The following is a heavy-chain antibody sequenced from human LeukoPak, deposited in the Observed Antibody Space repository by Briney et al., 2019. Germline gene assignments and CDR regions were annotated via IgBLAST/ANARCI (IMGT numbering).Heavy chain of an antibody. CDR2: LWKKERDYAT. D-gene: IGHD2-2*01. CDR1: VYSFREHY. Sequence: GGSLRLSCAASVYSFREHYMDCVRQARGKGREWVGRLWKKERDYATHYAASVKDRVTVSRDDSKISLYLQMSGLKTEGTAVYYCVGLDNLVEGAAPYGYWGQGPLVTVAS. J-gene: IGHJ4*02. V-gene: IGHV3-72*01. CDR3: VGLDNLVEGAAPYGY.